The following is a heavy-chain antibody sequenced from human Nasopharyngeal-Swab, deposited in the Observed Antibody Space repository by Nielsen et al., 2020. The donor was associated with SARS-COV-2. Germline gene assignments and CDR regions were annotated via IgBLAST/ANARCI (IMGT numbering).Heavy chain of an antibody. Sequence: ASVKVSCKASGYTFTGYYMHWVRQAPGQGLEWMGRINPNSGNTGYAQKFQGRVTMTRNTSIRTAYMELSSLRSEDTAVYYCARGGVGAVGGALDYWGQGTQVTVSS. CDR2: INPNSGNT. V-gene: IGHV1-8*02. CDR1: GYTFTGYY. D-gene: IGHD1-26*01. CDR3: ARGGVGAVGGALDY. J-gene: IGHJ4*02.